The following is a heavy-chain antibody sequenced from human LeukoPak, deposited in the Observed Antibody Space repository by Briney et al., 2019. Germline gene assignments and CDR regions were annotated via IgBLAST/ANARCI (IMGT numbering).Heavy chain of an antibody. Sequence: GGSLRLSCAASGFTFSSYEMNWVRQAPGKGLVWVSRVHSDGTITNYADSVKGRFSISRDSAKNTLYLQMSSLRSEDTAVYYCAREQEDCTGTTCYRAFDVWGQGTMVTVS. J-gene: IGHJ3*01. CDR1: GFTFSSYE. CDR2: VHSDGTIT. CDR3: AREQEDCTGTTCYRAFDV. V-gene: IGHV3-74*01. D-gene: IGHD2-2*01.